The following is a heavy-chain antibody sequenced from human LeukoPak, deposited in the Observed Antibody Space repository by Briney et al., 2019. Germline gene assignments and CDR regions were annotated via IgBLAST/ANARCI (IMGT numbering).Heavy chain of an antibody. CDR2: IYTSGST. V-gene: IGHV4-61*02. Sequence: SQTLSLTCTVSGGSISSGSYYWSWIRQPAGKGLEWIGRIYTSGSTNYNPSLKSRVTISVDTSKNQFSLKLSSVTAADTAVYYCARGRRSSWYLDPWGQGTLVTVSS. CDR1: GGSISSGSYY. J-gene: IGHJ5*02. CDR3: ARGRRSSWYLDP. D-gene: IGHD6-13*01.